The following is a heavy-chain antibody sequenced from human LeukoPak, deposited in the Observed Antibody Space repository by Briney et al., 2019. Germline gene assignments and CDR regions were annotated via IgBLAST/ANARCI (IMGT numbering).Heavy chain of an antibody. J-gene: IGHJ3*02. CDR3: AREILTGYAFDI. CDR2: ISYDGTNK. D-gene: IGHD7-27*01. Sequence: GGSLRLSCAASGFTFSTYAMHWVRQAPGKGLEWVAFISYDGTNKYCADSVKGRFTISRDNSKNTLYLQMNSLRAEDTALYYCAREILTGYAFDIWGQGTMVTVSS. CDR1: GFTFSTYA. V-gene: IGHV3-30-3*01.